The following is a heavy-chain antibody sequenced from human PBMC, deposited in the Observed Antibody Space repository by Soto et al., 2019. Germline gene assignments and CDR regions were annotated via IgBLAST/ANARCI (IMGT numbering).Heavy chain of an antibody. CDR3: ARAGRVVVGMATMDC. V-gene: IGHV1-46*01. D-gene: IGHD2-21*01. CDR1: GDTLTDYF. Sequence: QVQLVQSGAEVKKPGASVKVSCQASGDTLTDYFIHWVRQGHGQGVEWMDTVNPSGGHTTYAQHFLGRVTMTRATSTSTLYLEATSLPALGLGVYYSARAGRVVVGMATMDCWGQGTLVTVSA. CDR2: VNPSGGHT. J-gene: IGHJ4*01.